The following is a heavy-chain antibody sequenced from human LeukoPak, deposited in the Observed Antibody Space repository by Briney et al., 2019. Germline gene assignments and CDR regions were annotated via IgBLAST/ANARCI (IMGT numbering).Heavy chain of an antibody. V-gene: IGHV1-46*01. CDR3: ALFTHIVVVPAAIRVDAFDI. CDR2: INPSGGST. D-gene: IGHD2-2*02. J-gene: IGHJ3*02. CDR1: GYTFTSYY. Sequence: GASVKVSCKASGYTFTSYYMHWVRQAPGQGLEWMGIINPSGGSTSYAQKFQGRVTMTRDTSTSTVYMELSSLRSEDTAVYYCALFTHIVVVPAAIRVDAFDIWGQGTMVTVSS.